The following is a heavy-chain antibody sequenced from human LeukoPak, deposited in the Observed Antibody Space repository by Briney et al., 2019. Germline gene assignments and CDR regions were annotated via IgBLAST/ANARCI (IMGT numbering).Heavy chain of an antibody. CDR2: INPNSGGT. V-gene: IGHV1-2*02. CDR3: ARDVSGGYQYYFDY. D-gene: IGHD1-26*01. Sequence: GASVKVSCKASGYTFTGYYMHWVRQAPGQGLEWMGWINPNSGGTNYAQKFQGRVTMTRDTSISTAYMELSRLRSDDTAVYYCARDVSGGYQYYFDYWGQGTLVTVSS. CDR1: GYTFTGYY. J-gene: IGHJ4*02.